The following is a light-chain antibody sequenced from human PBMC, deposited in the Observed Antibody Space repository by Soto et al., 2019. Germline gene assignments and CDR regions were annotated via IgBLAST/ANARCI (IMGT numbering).Light chain of an antibody. CDR1: QNINSW. Sequence: DIQMTQSPSSLSASGGDRLTITCRASQNINSWLAWYQQKPGKAPKLLIYRASNLESGVPSRFSGSGSGTDSTLTITSVQPDDFATYFCQQYKSYPLTFGGGTKVQIK. CDR2: RAS. V-gene: IGKV1-5*03. CDR3: QQYKSYPLT. J-gene: IGKJ4*01.